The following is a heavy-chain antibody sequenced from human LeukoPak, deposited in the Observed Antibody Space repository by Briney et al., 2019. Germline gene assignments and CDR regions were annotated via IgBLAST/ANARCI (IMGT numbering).Heavy chain of an antibody. D-gene: IGHD1-26*01. V-gene: IGHV3-7*03. CDR3: AKPFMVGATGYYYYYMDV. CDR1: GFTFSSYW. Sequence: PGGSLRLSCAASGFTFSSYWMSWVRQAPGKGLEWVANIKQDGSEKYYVDSVKGRFTISRDNAKNSLYLQMNSLRAEDTALYYCAKPFMVGATGYYYYYMDVWGEGTTVTVSS. CDR2: IKQDGSEK. J-gene: IGHJ6*03.